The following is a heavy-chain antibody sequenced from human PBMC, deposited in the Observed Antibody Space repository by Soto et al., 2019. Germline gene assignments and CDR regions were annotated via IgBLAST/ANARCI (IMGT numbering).Heavy chain of an antibody. Sequence: QVQLQESGPGLVKPSGTLSLTCTVSSGSITSSLWWSWVRQSPGKGLEWIGKVAQSGYIHSIPSLKSRLTISLDKSTNRFSRRLTSVTAADTAVYYCARKRYGGYDFDSGGQGSLVTVSS. J-gene: IGHJ4*02. CDR2: VAQSGYI. CDR3: ARKRYGGYDFDS. CDR1: SGSITSSLW. D-gene: IGHD5-12*01. V-gene: IGHV4-4*02.